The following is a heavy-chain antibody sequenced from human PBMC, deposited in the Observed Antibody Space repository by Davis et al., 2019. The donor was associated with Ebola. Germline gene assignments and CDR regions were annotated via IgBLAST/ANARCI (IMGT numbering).Heavy chain of an antibody. CDR2: IYYSGST. Sequence: MPSETLSLTCTVSGGSISSGDYYWSWIRQPPGKGLEWIGYIYYSGSTYYNPSLKSRVTISVDTSKNQFSLKLSSVTAADTAVYYCARALVDTAMVPSQHQEIDYWGQGTLVTVSS. CDR1: GGSISSGDYY. V-gene: IGHV4-30-4*01. CDR3: ARALVDTAMVPSQHQEIDY. D-gene: IGHD5-18*01. J-gene: IGHJ4*02.